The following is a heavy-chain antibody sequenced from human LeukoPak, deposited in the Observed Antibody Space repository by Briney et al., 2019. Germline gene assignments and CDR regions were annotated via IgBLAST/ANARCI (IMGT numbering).Heavy chain of an antibody. Sequence: GGSLRLSCAASGFTFSSYEMNWVRQAPGKGLEWVSYISSSGSTICYADSVKGRFTISRDNAKNSLYLQMNSLRAEDTAVYYCARVEAVTTAGGAVDYWGQGTLVTVSS. CDR3: ARVEAVTTAGGAVDY. D-gene: IGHD4-17*01. J-gene: IGHJ4*02. V-gene: IGHV3-48*03. CDR1: GFTFSSYE. CDR2: ISSSGSTI.